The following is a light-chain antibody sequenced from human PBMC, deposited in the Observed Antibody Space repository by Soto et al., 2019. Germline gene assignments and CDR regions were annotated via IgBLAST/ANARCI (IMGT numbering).Light chain of an antibody. CDR2: GAS. CDR1: QSVSSGY. V-gene: IGKV3-20*01. Sequence: EIVLTQSPGTLSLSPGERATLSCRASQSVSSGYLAWYQQKPGQAPRLLIYGASSRATGIPDRFSGSWSGTDFTLTISRLEPEDFAVYYCQQYGGSPTWTFGQGTKVEIK. CDR3: QQYGGSPTWT. J-gene: IGKJ1*01.